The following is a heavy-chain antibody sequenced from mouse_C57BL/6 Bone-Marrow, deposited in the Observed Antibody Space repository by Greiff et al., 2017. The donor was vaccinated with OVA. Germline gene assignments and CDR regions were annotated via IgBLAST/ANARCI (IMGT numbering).Heavy chain of an antibody. CDR3: ARTPLITTVVAYWYFDV. V-gene: IGHV3-8*01. D-gene: IGHD1-1*01. CDR1: GYSITSDY. J-gene: IGHJ1*03. Sequence: EVHLVESGPGLAKPSQTLSLTCSVTGYSITSDYWNWIRKFPGNKLEYMGYISYSGSTYYNPSLKSRISITRDTSKNQYYLQLNSVTTEDTATYYCARTPLITTVVAYWYFDVWGTGTTVTVSS. CDR2: ISYSGST.